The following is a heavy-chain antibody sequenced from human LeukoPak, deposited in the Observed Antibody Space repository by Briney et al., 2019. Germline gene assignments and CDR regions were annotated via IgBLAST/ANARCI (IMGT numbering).Heavy chain of an antibody. CDR2: ISYDGSNK. CDR3: ARGVVVPAAMIVY. J-gene: IGHJ4*02. Sequence: GGSLRLSCAASGFTFSSYAMHWVRQAPGKGLEWVAVISYDGSNKYYADSVKGRFTISRDNSKNTLYLQMNSLRAEDTAVYYCARGVVVPAAMIVYWGQGTLVTVSS. CDR1: GFTFSSYA. D-gene: IGHD2-2*01. V-gene: IGHV3-30*04.